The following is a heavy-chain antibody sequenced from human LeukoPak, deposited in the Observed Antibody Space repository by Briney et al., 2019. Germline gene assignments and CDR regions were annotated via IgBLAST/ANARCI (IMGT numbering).Heavy chain of an antibody. CDR1: GFTFSSYS. CDR3: ARSGTGTTYYYYMDV. J-gene: IGHJ6*03. Sequence: GGSLRLSCAASGFTFSSYSMNWVRQAPGKGLEWVSSIGSSSSYIYYADSVKGRFTISRDNAKNSLYLQMNSLRAEDTAVYYCARSGTGTTYYYYMDVWGKGTTVTVSS. V-gene: IGHV3-21*01. CDR2: IGSSSSYI. D-gene: IGHD1-7*01.